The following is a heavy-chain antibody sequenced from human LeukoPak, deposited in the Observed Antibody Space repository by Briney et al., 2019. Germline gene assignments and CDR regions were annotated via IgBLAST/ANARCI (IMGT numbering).Heavy chain of an antibody. V-gene: IGHV1-69*05. CDR1: GGTFSSYA. CDR3: ARDAGYSSGWDY. D-gene: IGHD6-19*01. J-gene: IGHJ4*02. CDR2: IIPIFGTA. Sequence: SVEVSCKASGGTFSSYAISWVRQAPGQGLEWMGRIIPIFGTANYAQKFQGRVTITTDEATSTAYMELSSLRSEDTAVYYCARDAGYSSGWDYWGQGTLVTVSS.